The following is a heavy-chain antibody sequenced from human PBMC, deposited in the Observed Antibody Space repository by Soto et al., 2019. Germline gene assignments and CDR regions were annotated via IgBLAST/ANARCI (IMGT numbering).Heavy chain of an antibody. CDR2: INPNSGDT. CDR1: GYTFTAYY. V-gene: IGHV1-2*04. Sequence: QVQLVQSGAEVKKLGASVKVSCKASGYTFTAYYIHWVRQAPGQGLEWVGWINPNSGDTNYAQRFQGWVTMTGDTSVSPAYMELTRMRSDDTAVDYCARGGYTYGYDLDYWGQGTLVTVSS. J-gene: IGHJ4*02. CDR3: ARGGYTYGYDLDY. D-gene: IGHD5-18*01.